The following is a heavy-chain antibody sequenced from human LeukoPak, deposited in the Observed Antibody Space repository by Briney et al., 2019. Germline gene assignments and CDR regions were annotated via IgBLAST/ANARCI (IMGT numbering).Heavy chain of an antibody. CDR3: AKEYLSGFDP. Sequence: GGSLRLSCAASGFTFRSYGMHWVRQAPGKGLGGVAIISHDGKNKSYAESVKGRFTISRDNSKNTLYLQMNSLKPEDTAVYYCAKEYLSGFDPWGQGTLVTVSS. J-gene: IGHJ5*02. CDR2: ISHDGKNK. V-gene: IGHV3-30*18. D-gene: IGHD2/OR15-2a*01. CDR1: GFTFRSYG.